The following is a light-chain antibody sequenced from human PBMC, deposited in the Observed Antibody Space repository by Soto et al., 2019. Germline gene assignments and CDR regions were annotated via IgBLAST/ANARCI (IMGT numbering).Light chain of an antibody. J-gene: IGKJ1*01. CDR1: QSVRNN. CDR3: QQNSYSWT. Sequence: IVMTPSPATVSVSPGERTTLSCRASQSVRNNFSWHQQKTGQAPRLLIYAASTRATGLPVSFSGSGSVTYFPIISSSLHSEVLTVYYCQQNSYSWTFGQGTKVENK. CDR2: AAS. V-gene: IGKV3-15*01.